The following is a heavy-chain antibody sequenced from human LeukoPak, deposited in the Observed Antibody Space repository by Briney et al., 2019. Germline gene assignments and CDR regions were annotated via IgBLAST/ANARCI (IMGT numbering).Heavy chain of an antibody. D-gene: IGHD6-6*01. J-gene: IGHJ5*02. V-gene: IGHV1-46*01. CDR3: ARVLGSSRSSSSNWFDP. CDR1: GYTFTSYY. CDR2: INPSGGST. Sequence: ASVKVSCKACGYTFTSYYMHWVRQAPGQGLEWMGIINPSGGSTSYAQKFQGRVTMTRDMSTSTVYMELSSLRSEDTAVYYCARVLGSSRSSSSNWFDPWGQGTLVTVSS.